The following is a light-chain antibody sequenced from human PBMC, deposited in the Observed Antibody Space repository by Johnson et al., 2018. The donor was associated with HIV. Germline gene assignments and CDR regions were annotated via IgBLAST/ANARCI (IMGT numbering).Light chain of an antibody. J-gene: IGLJ1*01. CDR1: SSNIGNNY. V-gene: IGLV1-51*02. Sequence: QSVLTQPPSVSAAPGQKVTISCSGSSSNIGNNYVSWYRQFPGTAPKLLIYENNKRPSGIPDRFSGSKSGPSATLGITGLQTGDEADYYCGTWDSSLSAFYVFGTGTKVTVL. CDR3: GTWDSSLSAFYV. CDR2: ENN.